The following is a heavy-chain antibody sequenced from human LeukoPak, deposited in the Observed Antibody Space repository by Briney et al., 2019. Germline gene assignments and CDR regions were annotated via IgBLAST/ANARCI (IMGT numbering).Heavy chain of an antibody. Sequence: PGGSLRLSCAASGFTLSRHSMNWVRQAPGKGLEWVANIKQDGSEKYYVDSVKGRFTISRDNAKNSLYLQMNSLRAEDTAVYYCARWYRLGEPLDYWGQGTLVTVSS. CDR1: GFTLSRHS. CDR3: ARWYRLGEPLDY. V-gene: IGHV3-7*01. J-gene: IGHJ4*02. D-gene: IGHD3-16*01. CDR2: IKQDGSEK.